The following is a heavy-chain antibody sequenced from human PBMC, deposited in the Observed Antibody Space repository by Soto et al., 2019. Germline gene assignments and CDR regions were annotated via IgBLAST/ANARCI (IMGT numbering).Heavy chain of an antibody. CDR1: GFTVSSSY. CDR3: ARDVGSTALQNYGMDV. Sequence: EVQLVESGGGLIQPGGSLRLSCAASGFTVSSSYMSWVRQAPGKGPEWVSIMYSGGTTYYADSVRGRFTISRDNAKNTLYLKMNSRVAHDTVVYYCARDVGSTALQNYGMDVWGQGTTVTVSS. J-gene: IGHJ6*02. D-gene: IGHD4-4*01. CDR2: MYSGGTT. V-gene: IGHV3-53*01.